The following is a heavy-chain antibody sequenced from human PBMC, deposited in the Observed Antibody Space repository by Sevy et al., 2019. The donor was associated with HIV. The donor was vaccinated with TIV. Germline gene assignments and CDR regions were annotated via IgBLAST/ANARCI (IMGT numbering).Heavy chain of an antibody. CDR3: ARLRWDLVVVPGATPGCYFDQ. Sequence: SETLSLTCTVSGDSINTYDWSWIRQPPGKGLEWIGYVSTSGSPNYNPSLKSRGTISLDTSRNQASLKVTSVTAADAAVYYCARLRWDLVVVPGATPGCYFDQWGQGTLVTVSS. J-gene: IGHJ4*02. CDR2: VSTSGSP. D-gene: IGHD2-2*01. V-gene: IGHV4-4*08. CDR1: GDSINTYD.